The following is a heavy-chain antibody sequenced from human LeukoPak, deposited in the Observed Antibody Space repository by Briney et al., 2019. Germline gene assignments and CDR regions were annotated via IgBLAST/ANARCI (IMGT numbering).Heavy chain of an antibody. Sequence: ASVKVSCKASGYTFTGYYMHWVRQAPGQGLEWMGWINPNSGGTNYAQKFQGRVTMTRDTSISTAYMELSSLRSEDTAVYYCARDLSTRFEGAFDTWGQGTMVTVSS. CDR3: ARDLSTRFEGAFDT. D-gene: IGHD5-24*01. J-gene: IGHJ3*02. CDR1: GYTFTGYY. V-gene: IGHV1-2*02. CDR2: INPNSGGT.